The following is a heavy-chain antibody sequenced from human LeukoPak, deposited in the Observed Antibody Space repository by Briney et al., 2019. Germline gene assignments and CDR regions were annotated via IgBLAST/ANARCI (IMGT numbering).Heavy chain of an antibody. J-gene: IGHJ4*02. Sequence: PGGSLRLSCGASGFIFSHYWMSWVRQAPGKGLEWVANIKQDGSVKYYVDSLKGRFTISRDNSKKMVYLQMNSLRAEDTAVYYCAKPVSVDFWGQGTLVTVSS. CDR3: AKPVSVDF. D-gene: IGHD5/OR15-5a*01. V-gene: IGHV3-7*03. CDR1: GFIFSHYW. CDR2: IKQDGSVK.